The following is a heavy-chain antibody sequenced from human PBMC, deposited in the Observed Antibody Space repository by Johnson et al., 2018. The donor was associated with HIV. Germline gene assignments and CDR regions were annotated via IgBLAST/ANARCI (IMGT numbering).Heavy chain of an antibody. CDR3: AREGGGTVVLGDEGAFDI. CDR1: GFTFSSYA. J-gene: IGHJ3*02. CDR2: ISYDGSNK. Sequence: VQLVESGGGVVQPGRSLRLSCAASGFTFSSYAMHWVRQAPGKGLEWVAVISYDGSNKYYADSVKGRFTISRDNSKNTLYLQMNSLRAEDTAVYYCAREGGGTVVLGDEGAFDIWGQGTIVTVS. V-gene: IGHV3-30*04. D-gene: IGHD3-10*01.